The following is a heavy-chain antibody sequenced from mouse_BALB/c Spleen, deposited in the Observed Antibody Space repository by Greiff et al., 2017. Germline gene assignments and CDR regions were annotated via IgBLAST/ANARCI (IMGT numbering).Heavy chain of an antibody. CDR2: ISSGGSYT. J-gene: IGHJ2*01. Sequence: EVQVVESGGGLVKPGGSLKLSCAASGFTFSSYAMSWVRQSPEKRLEWVAEISSGGSYTYYPDTVTGRFTISRDNAKNTLYLEMSSLRSEDTAMYYCARAYFDYWGQGTTLTVSS. CDR1: GFTFSSYA. CDR3: ARAYFDY. V-gene: IGHV5-9-4*01.